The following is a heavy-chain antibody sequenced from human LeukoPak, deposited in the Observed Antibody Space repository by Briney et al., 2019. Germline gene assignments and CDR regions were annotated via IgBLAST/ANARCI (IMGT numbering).Heavy chain of an antibody. CDR2: ISGDGVST. J-gene: IGHJ4*02. Sequence: GGSLRLSCVASGLPIADFAMHWVRQAPGKGLEWVSLISGDGVSTFHADSVKGRFSISRDNSKNSLYLEMNSLRTEDAAMYYCAKESGKFDYWGQGTLVAVSS. V-gene: IGHV3-43*02. CDR1: GLPIADFA. CDR3: AKESGKFDY.